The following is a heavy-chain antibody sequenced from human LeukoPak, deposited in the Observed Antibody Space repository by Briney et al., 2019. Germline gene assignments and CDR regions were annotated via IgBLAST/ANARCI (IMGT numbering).Heavy chain of an antibody. V-gene: IGHV4-4*07. CDR1: GYSISSGYY. CDR2: IYTSGST. CDR3: AREFSYGSNYFDP. Sequence: SETLSLTCAVSGYSISSGYYWGWIRQPAGKGLEWIGRIYTSGSTNHNPSLNNRVTMSIDTSKNQFSLKLSSVTAADTAVYYCAREFSYGSNYFDPWGQGTLVTVSS. D-gene: IGHD5-18*01. J-gene: IGHJ5*02.